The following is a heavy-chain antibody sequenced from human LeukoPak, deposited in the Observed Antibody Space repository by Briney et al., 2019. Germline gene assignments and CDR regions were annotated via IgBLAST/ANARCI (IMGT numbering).Heavy chain of an antibody. CDR1: GFTFSSYE. Sequence: PGGSLRLSCAASGFTFSSYEMNWVRQAPGKGLEWVSYISGSGSTKYYAGSVKGRFTISRDNAKNSLFLQMNSLRAEDTAVYYCAGADYDILTGYYIDYWGQGTLVTVSS. D-gene: IGHD3-9*01. J-gene: IGHJ4*02. V-gene: IGHV3-48*03. CDR2: ISGSGSTK. CDR3: AGADYDILTGYYIDY.